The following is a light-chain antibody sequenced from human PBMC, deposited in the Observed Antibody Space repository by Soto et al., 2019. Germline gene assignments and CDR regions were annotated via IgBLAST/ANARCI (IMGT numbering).Light chain of an antibody. CDR2: EVS. J-gene: IGLJ1*01. CDR3: SSDSRSRHYV. Sequence: SALTQPASVSGSPGQSITISCTGTSSDVAGFNYVSWYQQQSGQAPKLMIHEVSTPPSGVSNRFYGSTAGNTASLTSSGLQAEDEADYYCSSDSRSRHYVFGRGTKVTV. CDR1: SSDVAGFNY. V-gene: IGLV2-14*01.